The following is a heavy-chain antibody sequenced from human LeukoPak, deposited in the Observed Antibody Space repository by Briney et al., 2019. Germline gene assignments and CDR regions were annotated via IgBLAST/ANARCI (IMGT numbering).Heavy chain of an antibody. D-gene: IGHD4-17*01. CDR3: AREMTTVTTRYGMDV. Sequence: SETLSLPCTVSGGSISSGGYYWSWIRQHPGKGLEWIGYIYYSGSTYYNPSLKSRVTISVETSKNQFSLKLSSVTAADTAVYYCAREMTTVTTRYGMDVWGKGTTVTVSS. CDR2: IYYSGST. CDR1: GGSISSGGYY. J-gene: IGHJ6*04. V-gene: IGHV4-31*03.